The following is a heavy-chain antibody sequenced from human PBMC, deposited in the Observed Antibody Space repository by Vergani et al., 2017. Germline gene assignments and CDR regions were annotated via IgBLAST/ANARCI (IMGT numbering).Heavy chain of an antibody. V-gene: IGHV4-30-4*08. Sequence: QVQLQESGPGLVKPSQTLSLTCTVSGGSISSGDYYWSWSRQPPGKGLEWIGYTYYSGSTYYNPSLKSRVTIAVDTSKNQFSLKLSSVTAADTAVYYCARDAGRWEATREHWGQGTLVTVSS. D-gene: IGHD5-12*01. CDR3: ARDAGRWEATREH. CDR2: TYYSGST. J-gene: IGHJ1*01. CDR1: GGSISSGDYY.